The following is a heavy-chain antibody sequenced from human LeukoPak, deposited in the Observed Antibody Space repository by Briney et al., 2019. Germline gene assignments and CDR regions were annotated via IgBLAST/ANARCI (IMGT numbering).Heavy chain of an antibody. Sequence: ASVKVSRKASGYTFTNYAMNWVRQAPGQGLEWMGWINTNTGNPTYAQGFTRRFVFSFDTSVSTAYLQISSLKAEDTAVYYCARAPAYYYYYYGMDVWGQGTTVTVSS. J-gene: IGHJ6*02. CDR3: ARAPAYYYYYYGMDV. CDR2: INTNTGNP. V-gene: IGHV7-4-1*02. CDR1: GYTFTNYA.